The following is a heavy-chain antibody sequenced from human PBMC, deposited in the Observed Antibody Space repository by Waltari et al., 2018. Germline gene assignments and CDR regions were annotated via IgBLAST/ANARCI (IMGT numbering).Heavy chain of an antibody. J-gene: IGHJ4*02. D-gene: IGHD2-15*01. V-gene: IGHV1-18*01. CDR1: GYTFTSYG. CDR3: ARGEFVVVVAATPEATPFDY. Sequence: QVQLVQSGAEVKKPGASVKVSCKASGYTFTSYGISWVRQAPGQGLEWMGWINPYNGNTKYIERLQGRVTITRDTSASTAYMELSSLRSEDTAVYYCARGEFVVVVAATPEATPFDYWGQGTLVTVSS. CDR2: INPYNGNT.